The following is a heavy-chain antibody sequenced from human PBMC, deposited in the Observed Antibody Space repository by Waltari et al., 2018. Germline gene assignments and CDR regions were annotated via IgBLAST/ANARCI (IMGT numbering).Heavy chain of an antibody. CDR1: GLAGRPSF. CDR2: IFSGDTT. D-gene: IGHD1-26*01. J-gene: IGHJ3*02. V-gene: IGHV3-66*01. CDR3: ARVARGTLYDAFDI. Sequence: ELQLMESGGGLVQQGGSLRLACVASGLAGRPSFMSWVRQAPGKGLEWVSAIFSGDTTYYTDSVKGRFSTSRDNSKNTLFLQMNSLRAEDTAVYYCARVARGTLYDAFDIWGQGTMVTVSS.